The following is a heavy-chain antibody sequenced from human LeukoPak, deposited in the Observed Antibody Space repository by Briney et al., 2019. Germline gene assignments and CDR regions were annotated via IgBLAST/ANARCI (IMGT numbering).Heavy chain of an antibody. D-gene: IGHD3-10*01. V-gene: IGHV3-30*18. CDR2: ISDNGNNE. CDR1: TFTVSTNY. CDR3: AKVRITMVGGVIAGGYYMDV. Sequence: GGSLRLSCAASTFTVSTNYMSWVRQAPGKGLEWVAFISDNGNNENYMDSVKGRFTMSRDNSKNTVFLQLNSLRPEDTAVYYCAKVRITMVGGVIAGGYYMDVWGKGTAVTVS. J-gene: IGHJ6*03.